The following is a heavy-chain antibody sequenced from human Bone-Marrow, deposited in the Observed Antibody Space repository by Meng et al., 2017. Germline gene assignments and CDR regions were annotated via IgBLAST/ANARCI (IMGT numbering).Heavy chain of an antibody. CDR1: GYTFTSYG. CDR2: ISAYNGNT. Sequence: ASVKVSCKASGYTFTSYGISWVRQAPGQGLEWMGWISAYNGNTNYAQKFQGRVTITRDTSASTAYMELSSLRSEDTAVYYCARATGGLRYFDWLFSNYGMDVWGQGTTVTVSS. CDR3: ARATGGLRYFDWLFSNYGMDV. D-gene: IGHD3-9*01. J-gene: IGHJ6*02. V-gene: IGHV1-18*01.